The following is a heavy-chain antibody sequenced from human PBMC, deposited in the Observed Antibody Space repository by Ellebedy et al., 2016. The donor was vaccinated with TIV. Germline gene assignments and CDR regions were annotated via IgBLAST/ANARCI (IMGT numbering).Heavy chain of an antibody. CDR2: ISNSGTYT. V-gene: IGHV3-11*03. J-gene: IGHJ6*02. D-gene: IGHD5-24*01. CDR3: ERNLQYTKYGMDV. CDR1: GFSFSGFY. Sequence: GESLKISCSASGFSFSGFYMTWLRQTPGKGLEWIAYISNSGTYTKYADSVKGRFTISRDNAENSLYLEMNSLRADDTAVYYCERNLQYTKYGMDVWGQGTTVIVSS.